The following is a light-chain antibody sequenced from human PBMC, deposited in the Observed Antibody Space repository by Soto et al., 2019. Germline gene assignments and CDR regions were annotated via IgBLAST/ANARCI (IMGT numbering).Light chain of an antibody. CDR2: GAS. Sequence: DIQMTQSPSSLSASVGDRVTITCRASQSISRYLNWYQQKPGEAPRLLMYGASSLQSGVPSRFSGSGSGKDFTLTISRLQPEDFATYYCQQSYSTLRTFGQGTKVEIK. V-gene: IGKV1-39*01. CDR1: QSISRY. J-gene: IGKJ1*01. CDR3: QQSYSTLRT.